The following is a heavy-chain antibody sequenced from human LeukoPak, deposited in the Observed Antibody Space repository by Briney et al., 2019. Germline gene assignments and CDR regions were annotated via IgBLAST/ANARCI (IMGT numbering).Heavy chain of an antibody. J-gene: IGHJ6*02. Sequence: GGSLRLSCAASGFTFDDYAMHWVRQAPGKGLEWVSGISWNSGSIGYADSVKGRFTISRDNAKNSLYLQMNSLRAEDTASYYCAKDNGIWSGSYYYGMDVWGQGTTVTVSS. CDR3: AKDNGIWSGSYYYGMDV. CDR2: ISWNSGSI. D-gene: IGHD3-3*01. CDR1: GFTFDDYA. V-gene: IGHV3-9*01.